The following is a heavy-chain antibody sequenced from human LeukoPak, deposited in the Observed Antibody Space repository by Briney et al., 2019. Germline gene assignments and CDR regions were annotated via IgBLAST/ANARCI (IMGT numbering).Heavy chain of an antibody. CDR1: GYTFISYG. D-gene: IGHD2-21*02. V-gene: IGHV1-18*01. CDR2: ISTYNGNT. J-gene: IGHJ4*02. Sequence: ASVKVSCKASGYTFISYGISWVRQAPGQGLEWMGWISTYNGNTNHTQKLQGRVTMTTDTSTSTAYMELRSLRSDDTAVYYCARAMAYCGGDCYHAPDYWGQGTLVTVSS. CDR3: ARAMAYCGGDCYHAPDY.